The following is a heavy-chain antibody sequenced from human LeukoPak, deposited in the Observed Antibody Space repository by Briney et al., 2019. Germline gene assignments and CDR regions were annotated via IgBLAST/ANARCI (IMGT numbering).Heavy chain of an antibody. CDR3: ARDSRGQFGFDY. CDR2: SNTNSRNT. D-gene: IGHD3-10*01. CDR1: RYTFTGYY. Sequence: ASVRVSCAASRYTFTGYYMHCVRQAPGHGGVWMEWSNTNSRNTNYAQTLQAWATMTRDTSMSTAYMELSRLRSDDTAVYYCARDSRGQFGFDYEGQGPLVPVSS. J-gene: IGHJ4*02. V-gene: IGHV1-2*04.